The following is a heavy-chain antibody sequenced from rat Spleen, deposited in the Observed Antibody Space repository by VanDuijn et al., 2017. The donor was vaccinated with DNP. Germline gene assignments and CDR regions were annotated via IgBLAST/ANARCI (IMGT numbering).Heavy chain of an antibody. V-gene: IGHV5-31*01. CDR3: TTGAGSP. J-gene: IGHJ4*01. D-gene: IGHD1-4*01. Sequence: EVQLVESGGDLVQPGRSLNLSCVASGFTFKNYWMTWIRQVPGKGLEWVASITSSDANPYYPDSVKGRFTISRDNAQDTLYLQMNSLRPEDTATYYCTTGAGSPWGQGTSVTVSS. CDR2: ITSSDANP. CDR1: GFTFKNYW.